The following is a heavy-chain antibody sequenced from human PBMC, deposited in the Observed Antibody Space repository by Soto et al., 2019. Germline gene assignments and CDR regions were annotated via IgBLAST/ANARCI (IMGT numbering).Heavy chain of an antibody. CDR2: ISGGGGST. D-gene: IGHD3-10*01. CDR1: GFTLSTYA. CDR3: AKDELGITMVPLYFDY. V-gene: IGHV3-23*01. Sequence: RLSCAASGFTLSTYAMNWVRQAPGKGLEWVSAISGGGGSTYYADSVKGRVTISRDNSKNTLYLQMDSLRAEDTAVYYCAKDELGITMVPLYFDYWGQGTLVTVSS. J-gene: IGHJ4*02.